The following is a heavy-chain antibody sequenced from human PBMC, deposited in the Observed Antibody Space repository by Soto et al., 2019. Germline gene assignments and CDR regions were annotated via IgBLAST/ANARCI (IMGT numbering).Heavy chain of an antibody. CDR2: ISSSGSTI. Sequence: GGSLRLSCAASGFTFSDYYMSWIRQAPGKGLEWVSYISSSGSTIYYAASVKGRFTISRDNAKNSLYLQMNSLRAEDTAVYYCARDGLYSSSWYYYYYGMDVWGQGTTVTVSS. J-gene: IGHJ6*02. CDR3: ARDGLYSSSWYYYYYGMDV. D-gene: IGHD6-13*01. CDR1: GFTFSDYY. V-gene: IGHV3-11*01.